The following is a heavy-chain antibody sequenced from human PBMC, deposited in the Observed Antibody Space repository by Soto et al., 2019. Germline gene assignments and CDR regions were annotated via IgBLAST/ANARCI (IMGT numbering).Heavy chain of an antibody. CDR3: ARGRGGYKYVDY. CDR1: GYTFASYG. CDR2: INTYNGNI. J-gene: IGHJ4*02. Sequence: QVQLVQSGAEVKKPGASVKVSCKVSGYTFASYGISWARQAPGQGLEWMGWINTYNGNINYAQKLQGRVTMTTDTSTSTAYMELRSLRSDDTALYYCARGRGGYKYVDYWGQGTLVTVSS. V-gene: IGHV1-18*01. D-gene: IGHD1-26*01.